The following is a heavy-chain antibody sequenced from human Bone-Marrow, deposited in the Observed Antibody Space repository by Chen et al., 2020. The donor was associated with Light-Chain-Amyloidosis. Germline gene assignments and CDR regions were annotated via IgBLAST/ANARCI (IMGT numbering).Heavy chain of an antibody. CDR1: GYTFPNYW. CDR2: IYPDDSGA. J-gene: IGHJ4*02. CDR3: ARRRDGYNFDY. V-gene: IGHV5-51*01. D-gene: IGHD5-12*01. Sequence: EVQLEQSGPEVKKPGESLKISCKGSGYTFPNYWIGWVRQMPGKGLEWMGVIYPDDSGARYSPSLESRVTIAADKSITTAYLQWRSLKASDTAMYDCARRRDGYNFDYWGQGTLVTVSS.